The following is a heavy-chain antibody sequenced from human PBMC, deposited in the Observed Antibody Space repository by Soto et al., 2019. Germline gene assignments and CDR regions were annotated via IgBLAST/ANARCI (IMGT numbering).Heavy chain of an antibody. CDR1: GDSFSSNIAA. D-gene: IGHD2-2*01. J-gene: IGHJ6*02. V-gene: IGHV6-1*01. CDR2: TYYRSKWYN. Sequence: HSLSLTFAISGDSFSSNIAAWNWIRQSPSRGLEWLGRTYYRSKWYNDYSVSVKSRITINPDTSKNQFSLQLNSVTPEDTAVYYCARDPAYGMDVWGQGTTVTASS. CDR3: ARDPAYGMDV.